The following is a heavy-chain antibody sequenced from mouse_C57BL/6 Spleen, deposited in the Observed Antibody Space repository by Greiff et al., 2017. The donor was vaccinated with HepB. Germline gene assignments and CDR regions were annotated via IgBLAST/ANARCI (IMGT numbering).Heavy chain of an antibody. CDR3: ARPIYYDYEGFAY. D-gene: IGHD2-4*01. CDR1: GYTFTSYT. CDR2: INPSSGYT. V-gene: IGHV1-4*01. Sequence: QVQLQQSGAELARPGASVKMSCKASGYTFTSYTMHWVKQRPGQGLEWIGYINPSSGYTKYNQKFKDKATLPADKSSSTAYMQLSSLTSEDSAVYYCARPIYYDYEGFAYWGQGTLVTVSA. J-gene: IGHJ3*01.